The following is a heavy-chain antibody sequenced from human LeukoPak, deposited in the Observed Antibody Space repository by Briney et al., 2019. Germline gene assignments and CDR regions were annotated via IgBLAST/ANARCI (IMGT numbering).Heavy chain of an antibody. CDR2: ISYDGSNK. D-gene: IGHD2-15*01. CDR1: GFTFSSYA. CDR3: AKAGSLLYCSGGSCYPNRYGMDV. Sequence: GRSLRLSCAASGFTFSSYAMHWVRQAPGKGLEWVAVISYDGSNKYYADSVKGRFTISRDNSKNTLYLQMNSLRAEDTAVYYCAKAGSLLYCSGGSCYPNRYGMDVWGQGTTVTVSS. J-gene: IGHJ6*02. V-gene: IGHV3-30*07.